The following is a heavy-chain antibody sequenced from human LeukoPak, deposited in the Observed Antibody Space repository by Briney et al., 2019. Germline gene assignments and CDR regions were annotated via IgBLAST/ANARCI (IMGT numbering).Heavy chain of an antibody. CDR2: ISYDGSNK. CDR3: AKDLNDYVWVFDY. D-gene: IGHD3-16*01. V-gene: IGHV3-30*18. CDR1: GFTFSSYG. Sequence: PGGSLRLSCAASGFTFSSYGMHWVRQAPGKGLEWVAVISYDGSNKYYADSVKGRFTISRDNSKNTLYLQMNSLRAEDTAVYYCAKDLNDYVWVFDYWGQGTLVTVSS. J-gene: IGHJ4*02.